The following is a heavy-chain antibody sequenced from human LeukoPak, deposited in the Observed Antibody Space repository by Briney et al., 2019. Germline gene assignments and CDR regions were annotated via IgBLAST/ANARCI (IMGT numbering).Heavy chain of an antibody. CDR2: IYYSGST. CDR1: GGSISSSSYY. D-gene: IGHD3-3*01. V-gene: IGHV4-39*01. J-gene: IGHJ5*02. Sequence: SETLSLTCTVSGGSISSSSYYWGWIRQPPGKGLEWIGSIYYSGSTYYNPSLKSRVTISVDTSKNQFSLMLSSVTAADTAVYYCARAGKTYYDFWSGSTLREDWFDPWGQGTLVTVSS. CDR3: ARAGKTYYDFWSGSTLREDWFDP.